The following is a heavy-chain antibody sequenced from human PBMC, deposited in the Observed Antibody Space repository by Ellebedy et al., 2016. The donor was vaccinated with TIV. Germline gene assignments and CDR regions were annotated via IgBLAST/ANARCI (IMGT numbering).Heavy chain of an antibody. D-gene: IGHD1-26*01. Sequence: GESLKISCTASGFTFSSYVMQWVRQAPGKGLEWVAVIWFDGSKRYYAESLKGRFTISRDNSKNSLYLQMNSLRAEDTAVYYCARDRYSGSYYFDYWGQGTLVTVSS. CDR3: ARDRYSGSYYFDY. V-gene: IGHV3-33*08. J-gene: IGHJ4*02. CDR1: GFTFSSYV. CDR2: IWFDGSKR.